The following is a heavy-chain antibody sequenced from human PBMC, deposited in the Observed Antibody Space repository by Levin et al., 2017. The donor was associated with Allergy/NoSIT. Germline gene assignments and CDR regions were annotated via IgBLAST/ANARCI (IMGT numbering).Heavy chain of an antibody. J-gene: IGHJ4*02. V-gene: IGHV3-23*01. CDR2: ISGSGGST. D-gene: IGHD6-19*01. CDR3: ATPASVAGTNY. Sequence: GESLKISCAASGFTFSSYAMSWVRQAPGKGLEWVSAISGSGGSTYYADSVKGRFTISRDNSKNTLYLQMNSLRAEDTAVYYCATPASVAGTNYWGQGTLVTVSS. CDR1: GFTFSSYA.